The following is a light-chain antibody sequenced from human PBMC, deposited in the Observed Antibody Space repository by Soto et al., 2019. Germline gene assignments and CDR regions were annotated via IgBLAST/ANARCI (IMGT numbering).Light chain of an antibody. J-gene: IGKJ5*01. CDR3: QQRSNWPPIT. CDR2: DAS. V-gene: IGKV3-11*01. CDR1: QSVSSY. Sequence: LAQSPASVTLYLGEIATLSCRASQSVSSYLAWYQQKPGQAPRLLIYDASNRATGIPARFSGSGSGTDFTLTISSLEPEDFAVYYCQQRSNWPPITFGQGTRLEIK.